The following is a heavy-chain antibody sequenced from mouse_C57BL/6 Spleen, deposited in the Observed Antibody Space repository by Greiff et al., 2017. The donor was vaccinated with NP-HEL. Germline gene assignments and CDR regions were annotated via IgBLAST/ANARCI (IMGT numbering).Heavy chain of an antibody. CDR3: ARRGYGSSYEGYAMDY. D-gene: IGHD1-1*01. CDR1: GFTFSDYG. V-gene: IGHV5-17*01. Sequence: EVRLVESGGGLVKPGGSLKLSCAASGFTFSDYGLHWVRQAPEKGPEWVAYISSGSSTIYYADTVKGRFTISRDNAKNTLFLQMTSLRSEDTAMYYCARRGYGSSYEGYAMDYWGQGTSVTVSS. CDR2: ISSGSSTI. J-gene: IGHJ4*01.